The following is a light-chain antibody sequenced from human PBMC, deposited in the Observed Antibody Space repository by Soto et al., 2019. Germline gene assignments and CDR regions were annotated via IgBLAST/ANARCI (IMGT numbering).Light chain of an antibody. Sequence: EIVLTQSPGTLSLSPGERATLSCRASQSVSSSYLAWYQQKLGQAPRLLIYGASSRATGIPDRFSGSGSGTDLTLTISRLEPEDFALYYCQQYGSSPSTFGQGTKLEIK. V-gene: IGKV3-20*01. CDR1: QSVSSSY. CDR3: QQYGSSPST. J-gene: IGKJ2*01. CDR2: GAS.